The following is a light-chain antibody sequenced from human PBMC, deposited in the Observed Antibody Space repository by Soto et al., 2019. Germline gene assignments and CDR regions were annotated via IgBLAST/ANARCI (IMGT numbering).Light chain of an antibody. J-gene: IGKJ4*01. Sequence: EIVITHSPATLSVSPGERATLSCRASPSASNNLARYQQKPGQAPRLLIYHASTGATGIAARFSGSGSGPDLTPAISSVQSEDFAVYYCQEYNEWPLSFGGGTKVEIK. CDR1: PSASNN. CDR2: HAS. CDR3: QEYNEWPLS. V-gene: IGKV3-15*01.